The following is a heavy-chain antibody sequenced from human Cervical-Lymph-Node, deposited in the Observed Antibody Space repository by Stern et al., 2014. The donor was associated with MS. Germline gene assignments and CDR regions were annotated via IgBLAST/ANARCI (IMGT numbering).Heavy chain of an antibody. CDR1: GGSINNNAYY. CDR2: VLYSGNT. CDR3: AKIHRAFANQGH. Sequence: QLQLQESGPRLVTPSETLSLTCTVSGGSINNNAYYWGWIRQPPGKGPEWIGSVLYSGNTSYNPRLKSRATVSVDTSKIQFSLKLMSVTAADTAVYYCAKIHRAFANQGHWGQGVLVTVSS. V-gene: IGHV4-39*01. D-gene: IGHD3-16*01. J-gene: IGHJ1*01.